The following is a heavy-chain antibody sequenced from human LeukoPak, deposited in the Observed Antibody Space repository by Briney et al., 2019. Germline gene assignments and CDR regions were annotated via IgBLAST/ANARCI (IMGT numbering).Heavy chain of an antibody. Sequence: GGSLRLSCAASGFTFSSNDMSWVRQAPGKGLEWVSGISATTGGTYYADSVKGRFTISRDISKSTLYLQMNSLRADNTAVYYCAKIQGWFNDAFHIGGQGTMVTVSS. V-gene: IGHV3-23*01. CDR1: GFTFSSND. D-gene: IGHD6-19*01. CDR2: ISATTGGT. CDR3: AKIQGWFNDAFHI. J-gene: IGHJ3*02.